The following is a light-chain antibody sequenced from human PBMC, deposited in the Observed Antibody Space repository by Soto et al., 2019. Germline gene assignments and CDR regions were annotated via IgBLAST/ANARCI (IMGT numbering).Light chain of an antibody. CDR2: EVS. V-gene: IGLV2-8*01. Sequence: QSALTQPPSASGSPGQSVTISCTGTSSDVGGYNYVSWYQQHPGKAPKLMIYEVSKRPPGVPDRFSGSKSGNTASLTVSGLQAEDEADYYFSSYAGSNNFYVFGTVTKLTVL. CDR1: SSDVGGYNY. J-gene: IGLJ1*01. CDR3: SSYAGSNNFYV.